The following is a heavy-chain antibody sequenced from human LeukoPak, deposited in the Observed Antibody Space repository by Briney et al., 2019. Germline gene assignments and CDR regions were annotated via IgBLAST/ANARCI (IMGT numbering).Heavy chain of an antibody. CDR1: GFTFSDYG. J-gene: IGHJ4*02. CDR3: ARDRGGD. V-gene: IGHV3-30*02. CDR2: IRYDGNNQ. Sequence: GGSLRLSCAASGFTFSDYGMHWVRQAPGKGLEWVAFIRYDGNNQFYADSVKGRFTISRDNGKNSLYLQMNSLRAEDTAVYYCARDRGGDWGQGTLVTVSS. D-gene: IGHD3-3*01.